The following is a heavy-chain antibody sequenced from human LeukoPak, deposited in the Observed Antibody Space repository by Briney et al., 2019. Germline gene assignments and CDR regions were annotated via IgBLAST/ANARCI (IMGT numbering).Heavy chain of an antibody. CDR1: GGSFSGYY. Sequence: PSETLSLTCAVYGGSFSGYYWSWIRQPPGKGLEWIGEINHSGSTNYNPSLKSRVTISVDTSKNQFSLKLSSVTAADTAVYYCAASCYYYGMDVWGQGTTVTVSS. V-gene: IGHV4-34*01. CDR2: INHSGST. J-gene: IGHJ6*02. D-gene: IGHD2-2*01. CDR3: AASCYYYGMDV.